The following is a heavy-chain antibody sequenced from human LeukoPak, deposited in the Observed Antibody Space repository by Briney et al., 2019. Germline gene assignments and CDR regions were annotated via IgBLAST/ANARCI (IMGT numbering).Heavy chain of an antibody. Sequence: ASVKVSCKASGFTFTSYDINWVRQASGQGLEWMGWMNPNNGNTGYAQKFQGRVTMTRDTSTSTVYVELSSLRSEDTAVYYCAREWLSTLVPSKYGMDVWGQGTTVTVSS. CDR1: GFTFTSYD. J-gene: IGHJ6*02. CDR3: AREWLSTLVPSKYGMDV. D-gene: IGHD3-22*01. CDR2: MNPNNGNT. V-gene: IGHV1-8*01.